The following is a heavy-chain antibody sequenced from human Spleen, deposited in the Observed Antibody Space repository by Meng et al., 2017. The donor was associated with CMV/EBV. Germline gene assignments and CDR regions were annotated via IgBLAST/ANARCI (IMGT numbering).Heavy chain of an antibody. CDR3: ARGRQYSSSSRIPAPPIAVAGTRTYYYYYGMDV. J-gene: IGHJ6*02. Sequence: SETLSLTCTVSGGSISSYYWSWIRQPPGKGLEWIGYIYYSGSTNYNPSLKSRVTISVDTSKNQFSLKLSSVTAADTAVYYCARGRQYSSSSRIPAPPIAVAGTRTYYYYYGMDVWGQGTTVTVSS. CDR2: IYYSGST. CDR1: GGSISSYY. V-gene: IGHV4-59*12. D-gene: IGHD6-19*01.